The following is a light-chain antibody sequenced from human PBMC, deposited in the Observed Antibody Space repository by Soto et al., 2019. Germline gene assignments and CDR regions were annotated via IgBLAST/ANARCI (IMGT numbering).Light chain of an antibody. V-gene: IGKV1-39*01. CDR1: QTISSN. CDR2: AAS. J-gene: IGKJ4*01. Sequence: DIQMTQSPSSLSASVGDRVTITCRASQTISSNLNWYQQKLGEAPKLLIYAASSLQSGVPSRFSGSGSGADFTLTISSLQREDFATYYFQQSYSTPLTFGGGTKVEI. CDR3: QQSYSTPLT.